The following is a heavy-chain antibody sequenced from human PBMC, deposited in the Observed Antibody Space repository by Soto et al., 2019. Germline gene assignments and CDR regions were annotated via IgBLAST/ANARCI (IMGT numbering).Heavy chain of an antibody. CDR2: ISYDGSNK. Sequence: GGSLRLSCAASGFTFSSYGMHWVRQAPGKGLEWVAVISYDGSNKYYADSVKGRFTISRDNSKNTLYLQMNSLRAEDTAVYYCAKDGTYSSGWYSHYYYYYGMDVWGRGTTVTVSS. J-gene: IGHJ6*02. CDR1: GFTFSSYG. D-gene: IGHD6-19*01. CDR3: AKDGTYSSGWYSHYYYYYGMDV. V-gene: IGHV3-30*18.